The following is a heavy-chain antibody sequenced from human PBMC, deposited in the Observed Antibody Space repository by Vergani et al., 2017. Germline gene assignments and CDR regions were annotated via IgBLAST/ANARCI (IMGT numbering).Heavy chain of an antibody. J-gene: IGHJ4*02. CDR2: IYYSGST. CDR3: ARADRSICPGNFDY. CDR1: GGSISSYY. Sequence: QVQLQESGPGLVKPSQTLSLTCTVSGGSISSYYWSWIRQPRGKGLEWIGYIYYSGSTNYNPSLKSRVTISVDTSKNQFSLKLSCVTAADTAVYECARADRSICPGNFDYWGQGTLVTVSS. V-gene: IGHV4-59*01. D-gene: IGHD6-13*01.